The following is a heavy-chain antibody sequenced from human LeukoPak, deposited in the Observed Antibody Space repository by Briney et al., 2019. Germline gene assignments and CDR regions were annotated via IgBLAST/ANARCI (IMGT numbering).Heavy chain of an antibody. J-gene: IGHJ4*02. D-gene: IGHD6-6*01. CDR1: GYTFTSYG. V-gene: IGHV1-18*01. CDR3: ARAQYSSSSLYPFDY. CDR2: ISAYNGNT. Sequence: GASVKVSCKASGYTFTSYGISWVRQAPGQGLEWMGWISAYNGNTNYAQKLQGRVTMTTDTSTSTAYMELRSLRSDDTVVYYCARAQYSSSSLYPFDYWGQGTLVTVSS.